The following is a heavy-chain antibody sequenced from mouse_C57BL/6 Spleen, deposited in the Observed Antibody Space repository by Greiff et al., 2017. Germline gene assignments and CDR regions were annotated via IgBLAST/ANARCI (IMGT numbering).Heavy chain of an antibody. CDR2: IYPDSGST. V-gene: IGHV1-55*01. J-gene: IGHJ2*01. Sequence: QVQLQQSGAELVKPGASVKMSCKASGYTFTSYWITWVKQRPGQGLEWIGDIYPDSGSTNYNEKFKSKATLTVDTSSSTAYMQLSSLTSEDSAVYYCARRYYGSSWGYWGQGTTLTVSS. D-gene: IGHD1-1*01. CDR1: GYTFTSYW. CDR3: ARRYYGSSWGY.